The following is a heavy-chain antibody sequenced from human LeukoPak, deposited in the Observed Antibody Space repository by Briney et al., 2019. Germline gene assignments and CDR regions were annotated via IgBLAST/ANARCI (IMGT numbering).Heavy chain of an antibody. D-gene: IGHD1-26*01. V-gene: IGHV3-23*01. CDR1: GFTFSNYE. J-gene: IGHJ4*02. CDR2: ISGSGLMT. Sequence: GGSLRLSCAASGFTFSNYEMHWVRQAPGKGLEWVATISGSGLMTYYADSVKGRFTVSGDNSKNTLYLQMSSLTAADTAVYYCAKDRSIGTYYTFDHWGQGTLVTVSS. CDR3: AKDRSIGTYYTFDH.